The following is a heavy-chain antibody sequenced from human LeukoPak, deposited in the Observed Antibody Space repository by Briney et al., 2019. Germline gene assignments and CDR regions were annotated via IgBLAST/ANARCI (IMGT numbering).Heavy chain of an antibody. CDR2: ISGSGGST. D-gene: IGHD6-25*01. CDR3: AKLKSSGRYNWFDP. Sequence: GGSLRLSCAASGFTFSSYAMSWVRQAPGKGLEWVSAISGSGGSTYYADSVKGRFTVSRDNSKNTLYLQMNSLRAEDTAVYYCAKLKSSGRYNWFDPWGQGTLVTVSS. CDR1: GFTFSSYA. V-gene: IGHV3-23*01. J-gene: IGHJ5*02.